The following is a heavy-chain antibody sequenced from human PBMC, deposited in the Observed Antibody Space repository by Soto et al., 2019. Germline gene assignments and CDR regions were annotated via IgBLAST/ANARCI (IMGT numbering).Heavy chain of an antibody. V-gene: IGHV4-34*01. CDR1: GGSFSAYY. CDR2: INHSGST. D-gene: IGHD2-8*02. Sequence: QVQLQQWGAGLLKPSETLSLTCAVYGGSFSAYYWSWIRQPPGKGLEWIGEINHSGSTNYNPSLKSRVTISVDTSKNQFSLKLSSVTAADTAVYYWARGQSSLLLDCWGQGILVTVSS. CDR3: ARGQSSLLLDC. J-gene: IGHJ4*02.